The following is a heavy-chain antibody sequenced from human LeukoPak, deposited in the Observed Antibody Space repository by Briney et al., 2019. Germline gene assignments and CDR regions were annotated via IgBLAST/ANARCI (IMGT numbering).Heavy chain of an antibody. Sequence: PGGSLRLSCAASGFTFSSYAMSWVRQAPGKGLEWVSLISGDGGSTYYADSVKGRFTISRDNSKNSLYLQMNSLRTEDTALYYCAKDRFAAAAGHDAFDIWGQGTMVTVSS. CDR2: ISGDGGST. V-gene: IGHV3-43*02. CDR1: GFTFSSYA. J-gene: IGHJ3*02. CDR3: AKDRFAAAAGHDAFDI. D-gene: IGHD6-13*01.